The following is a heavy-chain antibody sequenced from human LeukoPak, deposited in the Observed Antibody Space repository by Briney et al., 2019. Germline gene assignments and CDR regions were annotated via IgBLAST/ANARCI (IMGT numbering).Heavy chain of an antibody. D-gene: IGHD5-18*01. CDR3: AREEYSYGYFDY. Sequence: ASVKVSCKASGYTFTGYYMHWVRQAPGQGLEWMGRINPNSGGTNYAQKFQGRVTMTRDTSISTAYMELSRLRSDDTAVYYCAREEYSYGYFDYWGQGTLATVSS. CDR2: INPNSGGT. V-gene: IGHV1-2*06. CDR1: GYTFTGYY. J-gene: IGHJ4*02.